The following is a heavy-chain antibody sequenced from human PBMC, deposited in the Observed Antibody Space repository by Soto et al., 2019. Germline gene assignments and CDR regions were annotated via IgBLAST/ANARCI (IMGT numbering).Heavy chain of an antibody. CDR1: GFTFDDYA. CDR2: ISWNSGST. D-gene: IGHD3-16*01. V-gene: IGHV3-23*01. CDR3: AKVRLGEFDY. J-gene: IGHJ4*02. Sequence: GGSLRLSCAASGFTFDDYAMHWVRQAPGKGLEWVSGISWNSGSTYYADSVKGRFTISRDNSKNTLYLQMNSLRAEDTAVYYCAKVRLGEFDYWGQGTLVTVSS.